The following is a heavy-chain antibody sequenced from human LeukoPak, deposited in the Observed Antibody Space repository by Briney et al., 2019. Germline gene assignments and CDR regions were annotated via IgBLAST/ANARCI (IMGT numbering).Heavy chain of an antibody. CDR3: ARDRWFGELLPFY. V-gene: IGHV4-59*01. J-gene: IGHJ4*02. D-gene: IGHD3-10*01. Sequence: PSETLSLTCTVSGGSISSYYWSWIRQPPGKGLEWIGYIYYSGSTNYNPSLKSRVTISVDTSKNQFPLKLSSVTAADTAVYYCARDRWFGELLPFYWGQGTLVTVSS. CDR1: GGSISSYY. CDR2: IYYSGST.